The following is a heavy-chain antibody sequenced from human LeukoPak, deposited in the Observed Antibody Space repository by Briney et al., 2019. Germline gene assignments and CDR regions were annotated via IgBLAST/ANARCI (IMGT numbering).Heavy chain of an antibody. D-gene: IGHD1-7*01. Sequence: PGGSLRLSCAASGFTFSSYWMHWVRQAPGKGLVWVSRLNSDGSSTSYADSVKGRFTISRDNAKNTLYLQMNSLRAEDTAVYYCARDLRYNWNFDAFDIWGQGTMVTVSS. CDR1: GFTFSSYW. CDR2: LNSDGSST. CDR3: ARDLRYNWNFDAFDI. J-gene: IGHJ3*02. V-gene: IGHV3-74*01.